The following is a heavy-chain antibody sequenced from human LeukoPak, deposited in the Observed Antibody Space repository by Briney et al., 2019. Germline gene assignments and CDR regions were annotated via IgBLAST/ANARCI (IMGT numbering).Heavy chain of an antibody. V-gene: IGHV2-5*02. CDR2: IYWDEDK. J-gene: IGHJ4*02. CDR1: GVSLRTTGGG. CDR3: AHRPNDYDSGGYPKYYFDY. D-gene: IGHD3-22*01. Sequence: SGPPLLHPTQTLTLTCTFSGVSLRTTGGGVRWIRQPPGKALEWLTLIYWDEDKHYNPSLKSRLTITKDTSKNQVVLTVSNMDPVDTATYYCAHRPNDYDSGGYPKYYFDYWGQGTLVTVSS.